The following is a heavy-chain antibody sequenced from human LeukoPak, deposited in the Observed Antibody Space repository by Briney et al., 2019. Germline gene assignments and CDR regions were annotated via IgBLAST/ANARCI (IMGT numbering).Heavy chain of an antibody. J-gene: IGHJ6*03. Sequence: SETLSLTCTVSGGSISSSSYYWGWIRQPPGKGLEWIGSIYYSGSTYYNPSLKSRVTISVDTSKNQFSLKLSSVTAADTAVYYCASPYSSSWYYYYYMDVWGKGTTVTVSS. D-gene: IGHD6-13*01. CDR3: ASPYSSSWYYYYYMDV. V-gene: IGHV4-39*01. CDR1: GGSISSSSYY. CDR2: IYYSGST.